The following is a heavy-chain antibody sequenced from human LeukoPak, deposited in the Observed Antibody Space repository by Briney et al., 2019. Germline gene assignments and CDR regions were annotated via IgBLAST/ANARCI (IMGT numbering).Heavy chain of an antibody. Sequence: GGCLRLSCAASGFTFSSYWMTWLSQAPGKGREWVSNIKVEGSESYYVDSVKGRFTISRDNARNSLYLQMSSVRAEDTPVYYCGGHLDWAFDIWGQGTMVTVSS. D-gene: IGHD1-1*01. J-gene: IGHJ3*02. CDR3: GGHLDWAFDI. CDR2: IKVEGSES. CDR1: GFTFSSYW. V-gene: IGHV3-7*01.